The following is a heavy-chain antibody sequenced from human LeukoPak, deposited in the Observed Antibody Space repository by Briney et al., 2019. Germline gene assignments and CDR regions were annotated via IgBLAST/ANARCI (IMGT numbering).Heavy chain of an antibody. V-gene: IGHV4-34*01. Sequence: PSETLSLTCAVYGGSFSGYYWSWIRQPPGKGLEWIGEINHSGSTNYNPSLKSRVTISVDTSKNQFSLKLSSVTAADTAVYYCARGGNLPSDYYYYYMDVWGKGTTVTVSS. D-gene: IGHD4-23*01. CDR1: GGSFSGYY. CDR2: INHSGST. J-gene: IGHJ6*03. CDR3: ARGGNLPSDYYYYYMDV.